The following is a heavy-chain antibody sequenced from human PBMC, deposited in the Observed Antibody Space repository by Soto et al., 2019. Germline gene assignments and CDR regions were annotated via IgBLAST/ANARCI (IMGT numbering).Heavy chain of an antibody. V-gene: IGHV1-69*12. D-gene: IGHD5-12*01. CDR3: AGHTIELATTYFDY. Sequence: QVQLVQSGAEVKKPGSSVKVSCKASGGTFSSYAISWVRQAPGQGLEWMGGIIPIFGTANYAQKFQGRVTITADECTSTAYMELSSLRSEDTAVYYCAGHTIELATTYFDYWGQGTLVTVSS. J-gene: IGHJ4*02. CDR1: GGTFSSYA. CDR2: IIPIFGTA.